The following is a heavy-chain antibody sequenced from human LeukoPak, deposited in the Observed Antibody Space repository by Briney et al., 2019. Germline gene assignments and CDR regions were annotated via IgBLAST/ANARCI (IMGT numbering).Heavy chain of an antibody. Sequence: PSETLSLTCTVYSGSFSGFHWSWIRQPPGKGLEWIGETTHSGSTNYNPSLKSRVTISIDTSKNQFSLKLSSVTAADTAVFYCARYDCSGGSCYFDYWGQGTVVTVSS. J-gene: IGHJ4*02. CDR2: TTHSGST. CDR3: ARYDCSGGSCYFDY. CDR1: SGSFSGFH. D-gene: IGHD2-15*01. V-gene: IGHV4-34*01.